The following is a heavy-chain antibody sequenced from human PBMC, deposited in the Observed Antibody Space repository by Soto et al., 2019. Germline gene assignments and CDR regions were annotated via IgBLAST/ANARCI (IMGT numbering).Heavy chain of an antibody. CDR3: AGDAAAGLNDY. Sequence: QVQLVQSGAEVKKPGASVKVSCKASGYTFTSYGISWVRQAPGQGLEWMGWISAYNGNTKYVQKFQGRVTMTTDTATSTAYRELRSRRSDDTAVYYWAGDAAAGLNDYWGQGTLVTVSS. D-gene: IGHD6-13*01. J-gene: IGHJ4*02. CDR2: ISAYNGNT. CDR1: GYTFTSYG. V-gene: IGHV1-18*01.